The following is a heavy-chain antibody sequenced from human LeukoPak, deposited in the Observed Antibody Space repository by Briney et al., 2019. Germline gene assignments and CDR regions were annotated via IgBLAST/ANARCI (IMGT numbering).Heavy chain of an antibody. CDR3: ARGAMVRTYAFDI. CDR1: GFTVSGNY. D-gene: IGHD3-10*01. J-gene: IGHJ3*02. Sequence: GESLKISCAASGFTVSGNYMSWVRQAPGKGLEWVSVIYSGGSTYYADSVKGRFTISRDNSKNTLYLQMNSLRAEDTAVYYCARGAMVRTYAFDIWGQGTMVTVSS. V-gene: IGHV3-53*01. CDR2: IYSGGST.